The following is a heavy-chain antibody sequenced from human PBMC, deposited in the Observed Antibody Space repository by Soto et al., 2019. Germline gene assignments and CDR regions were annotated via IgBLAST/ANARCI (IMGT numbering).Heavy chain of an antibody. D-gene: IGHD2-15*01. J-gene: IGHJ4*02. CDR2: ISGSGGST. CDR1: GFTFSSYA. CDR3: AKGGLGYCSGGSCYQPFDY. Sequence: EVQLLESGGGLVQPGRSLRLSCAASGFTFSSYAMSWVRQAPGKGLEWVSAISGSGGSTYYADSVKGRFTISRDNSKNTLYLQMNSLRAEDTAVYYCAKGGLGYCSGGSCYQPFDYWGQGTLVTVSS. V-gene: IGHV3-23*01.